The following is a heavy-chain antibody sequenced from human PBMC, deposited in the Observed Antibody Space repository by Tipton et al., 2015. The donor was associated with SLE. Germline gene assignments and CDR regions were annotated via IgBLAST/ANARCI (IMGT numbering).Heavy chain of an antibody. D-gene: IGHD1-26*01. Sequence: SLRLSCAASGFTFDDYAMHWVRQAPGKGLEWVSGISWNSGSIGYADSVKGRFTISRDNAKNSLYLQMNSLRAEDTALYFCAKSQGYSGSSHDAFDMWGQGTMVTVSS. CDR1: GFTFDDYA. V-gene: IGHV3-9*01. J-gene: IGHJ3*02. CDR2: ISWNSGSI. CDR3: AKSQGYSGSSHDAFDM.